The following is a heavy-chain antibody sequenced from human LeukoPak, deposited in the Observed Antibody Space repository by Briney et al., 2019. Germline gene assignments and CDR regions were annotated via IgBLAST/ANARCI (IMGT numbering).Heavy chain of an antibody. CDR1: GYTFTSYG. J-gene: IGHJ4*02. Sequence: ASVKVSCKASGYTFTSYGISWVRQAPGQGLEWMGWISAYNGNTNYAQKLQGRVTMTTDTSPSTAYMELSSLRSEDTAVYYCAAGALSSPLIDYWGQGTLVTVSS. CDR3: AAGALSSPLIDY. D-gene: IGHD7-27*01. V-gene: IGHV1-18*01. CDR2: ISAYNGNT.